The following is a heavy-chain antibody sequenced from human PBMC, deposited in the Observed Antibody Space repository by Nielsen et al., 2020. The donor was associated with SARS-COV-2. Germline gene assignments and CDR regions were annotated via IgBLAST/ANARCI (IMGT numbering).Heavy chain of an antibody. D-gene: IGHD3-9*01. CDR2: IFPGDSDT. V-gene: IGHV5-51*01. J-gene: IGHJ4*02. CDR1: GYDFAYHW. Sequence: GSLRLSCKTSGYDFAYHWIGWVRQMPGKGLEWMGFIFPGDSDTKYSPSFQGRVTISVDKSITTAYLQWSSLGASDTAIYYCARNDILTGYSPDYWGQGTLVTVSS. CDR3: ARNDILTGYSPDY.